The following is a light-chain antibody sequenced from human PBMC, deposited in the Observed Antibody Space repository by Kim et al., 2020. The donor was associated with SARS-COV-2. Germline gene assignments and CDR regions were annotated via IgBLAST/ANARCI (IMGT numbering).Light chain of an antibody. Sequence: EPSSISCRSSQSHHNSNGYNYLDWDLQKPGQSPQLTIYLGSNRASGVPDRFSGSGSGTDFTLKISRVEAEDVGVFHCMQALQAPYSFGQGTKLEI. CDR3: MQALQAPYS. CDR2: LGS. CDR1: QSHHNSNGYNY. V-gene: IGKV2-28*01. J-gene: IGKJ2*03.